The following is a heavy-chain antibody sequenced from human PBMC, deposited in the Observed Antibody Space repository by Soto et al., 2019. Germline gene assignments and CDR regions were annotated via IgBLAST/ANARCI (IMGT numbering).Heavy chain of an antibody. V-gene: IGHV1-2*04. CDR2: INPNSGGT. Sequence: QVQLVQSGAEVKKPGASVKVSCKASGYTFTGYYMHWVRQAPGQGLEWMGWINPNSGGTNYAQKFQGWVTMTRDTSISTAYMELRRRRSDDTAVYYCATVIAAAGPCYDGMDVWGQGTTVTVSS. D-gene: IGHD6-13*01. CDR3: ATVIAAAGPCYDGMDV. CDR1: GYTFTGYY. J-gene: IGHJ6*02.